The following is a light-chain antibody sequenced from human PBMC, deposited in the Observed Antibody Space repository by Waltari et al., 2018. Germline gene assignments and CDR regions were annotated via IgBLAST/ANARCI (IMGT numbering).Light chain of an antibody. V-gene: IGKV1-12*01. J-gene: IGKJ1*01. Sequence: DIQMTQSPSSVSASVEDRVTLTCRASQGISSRLAWYQQKPGKAPKLLIYDASSLHSGVPARFSGSGSGTDFTLTIRSLQPEDFATYYCQQVNSFPRTFGQGTKVEVK. CDR3: QQVNSFPRT. CDR2: DAS. CDR1: QGISSR.